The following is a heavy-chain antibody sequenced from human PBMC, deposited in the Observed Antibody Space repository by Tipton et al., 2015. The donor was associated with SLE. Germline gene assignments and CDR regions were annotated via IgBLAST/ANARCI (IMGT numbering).Heavy chain of an antibody. CDR2: ISGSGGST. Sequence: SLRLSCAASGFTFSSYAMSWVRQAPGKGLEWVTAISGSGGSTNYADPVKGRITISIDNSKNTLYLQMNSLRAEDTAVYYCVRAVGPMGYYFDYWGQGTLVTVPS. CDR3: VRAVGPMGYYFDY. CDR1: GFTFSSYA. V-gene: IGHV3-23*01. D-gene: IGHD4-23*01. J-gene: IGHJ4*02.